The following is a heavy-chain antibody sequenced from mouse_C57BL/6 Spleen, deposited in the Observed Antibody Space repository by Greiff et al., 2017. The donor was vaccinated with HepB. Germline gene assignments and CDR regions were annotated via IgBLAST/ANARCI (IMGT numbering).Heavy chain of an antibody. V-gene: IGHV1-42*01. Sequence: VQLKQSGPELVKPGASVKISCKASGYSFTGYYMNWVKQSPEKSLEWIGEINPSTGGTTYNQKFKAKATLTVDKSSSTAYMQLKSLTSEDSAVYYCARRNDYDEGAWFAYWGQGTLVTVSA. CDR1: GYSFTGYY. D-gene: IGHD2-4*01. CDR2: INPSTGGT. J-gene: IGHJ3*01. CDR3: ARRNDYDEGAWFAY.